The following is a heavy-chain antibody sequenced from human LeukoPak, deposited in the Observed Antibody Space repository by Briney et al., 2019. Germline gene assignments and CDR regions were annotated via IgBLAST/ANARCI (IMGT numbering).Heavy chain of an antibody. CDR1: GGSISSRSNY. J-gene: IGHJ4*02. Sequence: PSETLSLTCTVSGGSISSRSNYWGWIRQPPGKGLEWIGSISYSGNTYYNPSLKSRVTMSVDTSKNQFSLKLSSVTAADTAVYYCARDQDYWGQGTLVTVSS. V-gene: IGHV4-39*07. CDR3: ARDQDY. CDR2: ISYSGNT.